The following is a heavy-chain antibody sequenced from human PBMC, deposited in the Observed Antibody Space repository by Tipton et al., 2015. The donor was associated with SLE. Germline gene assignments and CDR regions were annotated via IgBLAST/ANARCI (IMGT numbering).Heavy chain of an antibody. CDR3: ARDPDYGDPGTFDY. J-gene: IGHJ4*02. CDR2: IYYSESNTEST. V-gene: IGHV4-59*01. Sequence: TLSLTCTVSGGSLSAYYWSWIRQSPGRGLEWIAYIYYSESNTESTNYNPSLKSRVSMSLDTSKNQFSLTLKSVTAADTAVYYCARDPDYGDPGTFDYWGQGTLVTVSS. CDR1: GGSLSAYY. D-gene: IGHD4-17*01.